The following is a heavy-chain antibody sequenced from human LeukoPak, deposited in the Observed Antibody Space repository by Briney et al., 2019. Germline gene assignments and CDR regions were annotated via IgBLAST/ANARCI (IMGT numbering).Heavy chain of an antibody. Sequence: GGSLRLSCAASGFTVSSNYMSWVRQAPGKGLEWVSVIYSGGSTYYADSVKGRFTISRDNSKNTLYLQMNSLRAEDTAVYYCARDHVGDDAFDIWGQGTMVTVSS. CDR1: GFTVSSNY. J-gene: IGHJ3*02. D-gene: IGHD1-26*01. V-gene: IGHV3-53*01. CDR3: ARDHVGDDAFDI. CDR2: IYSGGST.